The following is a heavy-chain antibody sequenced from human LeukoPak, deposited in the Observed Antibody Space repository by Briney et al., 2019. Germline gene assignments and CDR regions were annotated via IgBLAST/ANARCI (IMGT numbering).Heavy chain of an antibody. CDR1: GTSFTSYY. CDR2: VNHSGYT. Sequence: SETLSLTCGVSGTSFTSYYLSWIRQTPRKGLEWIGGVNHSGYTNMNPSLKSLVTISVDTSKNQFSLMMTSVPAADTAVYFCARMTTGHDYWGEGTLVTVSS. D-gene: IGHD4-17*01. CDR3: ARMTTGHDY. J-gene: IGHJ4*02. V-gene: IGHV4-34*01.